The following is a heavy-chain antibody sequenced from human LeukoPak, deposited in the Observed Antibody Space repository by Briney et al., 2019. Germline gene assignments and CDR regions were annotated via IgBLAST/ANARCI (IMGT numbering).Heavy chain of an antibody. D-gene: IGHD1-26*01. CDR1: GFTFSTYS. J-gene: IGHJ4*01. Sequence: PWGSLRLSCAASGFTFSTYSMNWVRQAPGKGLEWVSSITISGSYIYYADSVKGRFTISRDNAKNSLYLQMNSLRAEDTAVYYCARDVNSGSYSGTSDCWGHGTLGTVSS. V-gene: IGHV3-21*01. CDR2: ITISGSYI. CDR3: ARDVNSGSYSGTSDC.